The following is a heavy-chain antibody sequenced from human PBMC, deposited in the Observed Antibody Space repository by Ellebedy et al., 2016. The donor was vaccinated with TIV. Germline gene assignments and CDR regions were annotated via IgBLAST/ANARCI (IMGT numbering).Heavy chain of an antibody. Sequence: PGGSLRLSCAASGFTVSSNYMSWVRQAPGKGLEWVSGISWNSGSIGYADSVKGRFTISRDNAKNSLYLQMNSLRAEDTAVYYCARVSVTGMVIHYYGMDVWGQGTTVTVSS. J-gene: IGHJ6*02. D-gene: IGHD5-18*01. CDR2: ISWNSGSI. CDR3: ARVSVTGMVIHYYGMDV. CDR1: GFTVSSNY. V-gene: IGHV3-21*04.